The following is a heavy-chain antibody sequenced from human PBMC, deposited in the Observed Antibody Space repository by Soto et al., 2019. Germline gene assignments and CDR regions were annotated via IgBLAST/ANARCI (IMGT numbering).Heavy chain of an antibody. J-gene: IGHJ5*02. CDR2: IWYDGSNK. CDR3: ARDVGERYYDFWSGYFNWFDP. V-gene: IGHV3-33*01. D-gene: IGHD3-3*01. Sequence: VQLVESGGGVVQPGRSLRLSCAASGFTFSSYGMHWVRQAPGKGLEWVAVIWYDGSNKYYADSVKGRFTISRDNSKNTLYLQMNSLRAEDTAVYYCARDVGERYYDFWSGYFNWFDPWGQGTLVTVSS. CDR1: GFTFSSYG.